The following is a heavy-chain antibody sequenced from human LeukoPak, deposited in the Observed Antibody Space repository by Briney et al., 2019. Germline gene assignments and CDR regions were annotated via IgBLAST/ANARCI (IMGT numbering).Heavy chain of an antibody. CDR3: ARVTGYRIEDYFDY. J-gene: IGHJ4*02. CDR1: GGSISSSSYY. CDR2: IYYSGST. D-gene: IGHD6-13*01. V-gene: IGHV4-61*01. Sequence: SETLSLTCTVSGGSISSSSYYWSWIRQPPGKGLEWIGYIYYSGSTNYNPSLKSRVTISVETSKNEFSLKLRSVAAADTAVYYCARVTGYRIEDYFDYWGQGTLVTVSS.